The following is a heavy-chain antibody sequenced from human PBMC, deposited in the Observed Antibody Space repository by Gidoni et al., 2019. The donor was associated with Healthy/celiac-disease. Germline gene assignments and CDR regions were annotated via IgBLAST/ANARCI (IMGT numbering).Heavy chain of an antibody. CDR1: GFTFSSYA. Sequence: QVQLVESGGGVGQPGRALGLSCAASGFTFSSYAMHWVRQAPGKGLEWVAVISYDGSNKYYADSVKGRFTISRDNSKNTLYLQMNSLRAEDTAVYYCASGVGASRYWGQGTLVTVSS. V-gene: IGHV3-30-3*01. CDR2: ISYDGSNK. J-gene: IGHJ4*02. D-gene: IGHD1-26*01. CDR3: ASGVGASRY.